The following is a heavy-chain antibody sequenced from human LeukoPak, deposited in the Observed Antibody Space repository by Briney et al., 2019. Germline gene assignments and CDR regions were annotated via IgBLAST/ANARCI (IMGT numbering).Heavy chain of an antibody. CDR2: ISSNEGST. V-gene: IGHV3-64*01. CDR1: GFTFSTYA. J-gene: IGHJ4*02. CDR3: AREYCSSTNCYKTIDY. Sequence: GGSLRLSCAASGFTFSTYAMHWVRQAPGKGLEYVSAISSNEGSTFYANPVKGRFTISRDNSKNTLYLQMGSLRAEDMAVYYCAREYCSSTNCYKTIDYWGQGTLVTVSS. D-gene: IGHD2-2*02.